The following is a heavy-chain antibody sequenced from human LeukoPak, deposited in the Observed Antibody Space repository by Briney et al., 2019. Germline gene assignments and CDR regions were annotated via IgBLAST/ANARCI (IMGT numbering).Heavy chain of an antibody. Sequence: PGGSLRLSCAASGFTFSSYEMNRVRQAPGKGLEWISYISSSGSTIYYADSVKGRFTISRDNAKNSLYLQMNSLRAEDTAVYYCASHGGYYDSSGSYRYFDYWGQGTLVTVSP. CDR2: ISSSGSTI. CDR3: ASHGGYYDSSGSYRYFDY. D-gene: IGHD3-22*01. CDR1: GFTFSSYE. V-gene: IGHV3-48*03. J-gene: IGHJ4*02.